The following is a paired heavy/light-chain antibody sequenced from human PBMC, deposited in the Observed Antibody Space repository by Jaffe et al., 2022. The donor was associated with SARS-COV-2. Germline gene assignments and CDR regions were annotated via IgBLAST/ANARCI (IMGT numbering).Light chain of an antibody. CDR1: QSIGTY. CDR2: ATS. J-gene: IGKJ1*01. Sequence: DIQMTQSPSSLSASVGDRVTMTCRASQSIGTYLNWYQQKPGKAPQLLIYATSTLQSGVPSRFTGSGSGTDFTLTITSLQPEDFATYSCQQSYNSPWTFGQGTKVDFK. CDR3: QQSYNSPWT. V-gene: IGKV1-39*01.
Heavy chain of an antibody. Sequence: QLQLQESGPGLVKPSETLSLSCSVSGGSIRSSADYWAWIRQPPGKGLEWIGSIYRGVTTSYNPSLKSRVTISVDISKNQFSLKVTSVTAADTAMYFCASPQRRYSSSSDFDNWGQGALVTVSS. CDR3: ASPQRRYSSSSDFDN. CDR2: IYRGVTT. J-gene: IGHJ4*02. CDR1: GGSIRSSADY. V-gene: IGHV4-39*01. D-gene: IGHD6-6*01.